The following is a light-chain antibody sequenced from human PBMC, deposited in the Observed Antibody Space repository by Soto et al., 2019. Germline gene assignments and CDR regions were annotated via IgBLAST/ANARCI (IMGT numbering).Light chain of an antibody. Sequence: QSALTQPASVSGSPGQSITVSCTGTSSDIGGHNYVSWYQQHPGKVPKLIIYEVSNRPSGVSNRFSGSKSGNTASLTISGLQAEDEADYYCCSYAGSYTLYVFGTGTKLTVL. CDR3: CSYAGSYTLYV. CDR1: SSDIGGHNY. J-gene: IGLJ1*01. CDR2: EVS. V-gene: IGLV2-14*01.